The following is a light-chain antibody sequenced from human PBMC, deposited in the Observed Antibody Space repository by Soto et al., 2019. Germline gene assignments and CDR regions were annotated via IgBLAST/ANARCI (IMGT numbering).Light chain of an antibody. Sequence: IQLTQSPSSLSASVGDRVTITCRASQGISSYLAWYQQKPGKAPKLLIYAASILQSGVPSRFSGSGSGTDFSLTISSLQPEDLATYYCQQLNSYPPAITFGQGTQLEIK. CDR3: QQLNSYPPAIT. V-gene: IGKV1-9*01. CDR2: AAS. J-gene: IGKJ5*01. CDR1: QGISSY.